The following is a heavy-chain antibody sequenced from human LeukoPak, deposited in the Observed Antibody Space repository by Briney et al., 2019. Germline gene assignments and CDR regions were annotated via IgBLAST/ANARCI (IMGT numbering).Heavy chain of an antibody. V-gene: IGHV3-48*03. CDR1: GFTFSNYE. CDR3: ARLRVIITMIVVVKGTWFDP. Sequence: GGSLRLSCAASGFTFSNYEMNWVRQAPGKGLEWVSYISSSGSTIYYADSVKGRFTISRDNAKKSLYLQMNSLRAEDTAVYYCARLRVIITMIVVVKGTWFDPWGQGTLVTVSS. J-gene: IGHJ5*02. D-gene: IGHD3-22*01. CDR2: ISSSGSTI.